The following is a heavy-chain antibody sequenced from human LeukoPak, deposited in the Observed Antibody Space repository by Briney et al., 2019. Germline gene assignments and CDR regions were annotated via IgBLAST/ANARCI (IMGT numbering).Heavy chain of an antibody. CDR2: ISGSGGST. J-gene: IGHJ4*02. CDR1: GFTFSSYA. D-gene: IGHD6-13*01. V-gene: IGHV3-23*01. CDR3: ARSLEAGYSSSWYWGY. Sequence: GGSLRLSCAASGFTFSSYAMSWVRQAPGKGLEWVSAISGSGGSTYYADSAKGRFTISRDNAKNSLYLQMNSLRAEDTAVYYCARSLEAGYSSSWYWGYWGQGALVTVSS.